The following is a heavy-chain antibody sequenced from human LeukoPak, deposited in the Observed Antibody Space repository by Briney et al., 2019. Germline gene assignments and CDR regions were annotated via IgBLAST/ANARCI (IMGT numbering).Heavy chain of an antibody. D-gene: IGHD3-3*01. Sequence: GGSLRLSCAASGFTFSSYGMHWVRQAPCKGLEWVAVISYDGSNKYYADSVKGRFTISRDNSKNTLYLQMNSLRAEDTAVYYRARGTRIRYYDHPVDYWGQGTLVTVSS. CDR2: ISYDGSNK. J-gene: IGHJ4*02. CDR3: ARGTRIRYYDHPVDY. V-gene: IGHV3-30*03. CDR1: GFTFSSYG.